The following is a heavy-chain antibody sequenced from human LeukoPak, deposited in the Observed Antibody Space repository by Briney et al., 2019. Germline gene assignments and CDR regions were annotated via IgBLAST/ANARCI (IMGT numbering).Heavy chain of an antibody. Sequence: GGSLRLSCAASGFTFSSYEMNWVRQAPGKGLEWVSYISSSGSTIYYADSVKGRFTISRDNAKNSLYLQMNSLRAEDTAVYYCASGGQYYYDSSGYYPFDYWGQGTLVTVSS. CDR2: ISSSGSTI. J-gene: IGHJ4*02. CDR1: GFTFSSYE. CDR3: ASGGQYYYDSSGYYPFDY. V-gene: IGHV3-48*03. D-gene: IGHD3-22*01.